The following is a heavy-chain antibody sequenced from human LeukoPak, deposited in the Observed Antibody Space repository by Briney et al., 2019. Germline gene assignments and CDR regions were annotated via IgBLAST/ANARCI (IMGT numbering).Heavy chain of an antibody. CDR2: ISGSGGST. CDR3: AVRSGPFDY. CDR1: GFAFSSYA. D-gene: IGHD3-10*01. V-gene: IGHV3-23*01. Sequence: GGPLRLSCAASGFAFSSYAMSWVREAPGKALEWVSAISGSGGSTYYADSVKGRFTISRDNSKNTLYLQMNSLRAEDTAVYYCAVRSGPFDYWGQGTLVTVSS. J-gene: IGHJ4*02.